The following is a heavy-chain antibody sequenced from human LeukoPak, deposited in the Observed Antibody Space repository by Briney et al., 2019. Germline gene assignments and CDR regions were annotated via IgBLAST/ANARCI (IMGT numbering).Heavy chain of an antibody. V-gene: IGHV3-21*01. CDR3: VSSLHGFSYGPGY. J-gene: IGHJ4*02. D-gene: IGHD3-10*01. CDR1: GFNFSAYT. CDR2: ISPTTAYI. Sequence: PGGSLRLSCATSGFNFSAYTMNWVRQAPGKGLDWVSSISPTTAYIHYADSMKGRFTISRDNARRSLYLQMNSLRVEDTAMYYCVSSLHGFSYGPGYWGQGTLVIVSS.